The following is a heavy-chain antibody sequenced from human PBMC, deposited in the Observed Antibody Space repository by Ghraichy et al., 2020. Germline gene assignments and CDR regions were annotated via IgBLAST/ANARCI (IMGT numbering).Heavy chain of an antibody. Sequence: GGSLRLSCTTSGLTFGDYVMSWVRQAPGKGLEWVGFIRSKTYGGTTEYAASVKGRFTISRDDSKSIAYLQMNSLKTDDTAVYYCTGGDDYKDHWGQGTLVTVSS. CDR1: GLTFGDYV. D-gene: IGHD4/OR15-4a*01. CDR2: IRSKTYGGTT. V-gene: IGHV3-49*04. J-gene: IGHJ4*02. CDR3: TGGDDYKDH.